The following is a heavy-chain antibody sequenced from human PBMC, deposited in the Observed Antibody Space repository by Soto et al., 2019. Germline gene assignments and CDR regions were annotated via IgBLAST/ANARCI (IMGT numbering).Heavy chain of an antibody. D-gene: IGHD3-16*01. J-gene: IGHJ4*02. CDR3: ARDQRDDYAWGPKGVFDQ. Sequence: QVQLQQWGAGLLKPSETLSLTCAVYGGSFSGYYWTWIRQSPEKGLEWIGEVNHSGTTYYNPSLKTRVTISVHTPKNQFSLKMSSVTAADTAVYYCARDQRDDYAWGPKGVFDQWGPGNPGHHLL. CDR2: VNHSGTT. V-gene: IGHV4-34*01. CDR1: GGSFSGYY.